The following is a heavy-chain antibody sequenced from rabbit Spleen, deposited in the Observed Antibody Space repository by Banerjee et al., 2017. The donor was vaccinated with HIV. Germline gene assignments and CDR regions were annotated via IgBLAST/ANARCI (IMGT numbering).Heavy chain of an antibody. J-gene: IGHJ4*01. CDR3: ARDCAGVVGWDFNL. V-gene: IGHV1S40*01. CDR2: IYAGSSGST. Sequence: QSLAESVGGVARTGGSLTPACTASGFYFSSSYYMCWVRQAPGKGLEWIACIYAGSSGSTYYASWAKGRFTIAKTASTTVCVQRVRLTAAETATYCCARDCAGVVGWDFNLWGQGTLVTVS. CDR1: GFYFSSSYY. D-gene: IGHD4-2*01.